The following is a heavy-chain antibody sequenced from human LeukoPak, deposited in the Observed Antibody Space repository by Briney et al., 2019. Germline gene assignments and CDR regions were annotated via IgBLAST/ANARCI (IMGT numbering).Heavy chain of an antibody. V-gene: IGHV1-69*05. Sequence: GPSEKVSCKASGGTFSSYAISWVRQAPGQGLEWMGRIIPIFGTANYAQKFQGRVTITTDESTSTAYMELSSLRSEDTAVYYCATCGGPSCYGANWFDPRGQGTLVTVSS. CDR3: ATCGGPSCYGANWFDP. CDR1: GGTFSSYA. CDR2: IIPIFGTA. D-gene: IGHD2-2*01. J-gene: IGHJ5*02.